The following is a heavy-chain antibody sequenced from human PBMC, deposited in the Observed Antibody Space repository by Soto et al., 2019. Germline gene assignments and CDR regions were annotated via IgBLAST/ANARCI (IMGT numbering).Heavy chain of an antibody. Sequence: GGSLRLSCAASGFTFSSYGMHWVRQAPGKGLKWVAVKWYDGSNKFYADSVKGRFTISRHNSKNTLYLQMNSLRAEDTAVYYCAKDPFVVVVAAPDYWGQGTLVTVSS. V-gene: IGHV3-33*06. J-gene: IGHJ4*02. CDR3: AKDPFVVVVAAPDY. D-gene: IGHD2-15*01. CDR2: KWYDGSNK. CDR1: GFTFSSYG.